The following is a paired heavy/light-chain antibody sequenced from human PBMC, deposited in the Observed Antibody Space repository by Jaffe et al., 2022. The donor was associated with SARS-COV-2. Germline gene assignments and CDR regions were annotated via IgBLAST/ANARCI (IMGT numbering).Light chain of an antibody. CDR1: SSNIGSNI. J-gene: IGLJ3*02. V-gene: IGLV1-44*01. CDR3: AAWDGSLNGGV. Sequence: QSVLTQPPSASGTPGQRVTISCSGSSSNIGSNIVNWYQQVPGTAPKLLIYTNDQRPSGVPDRFSGSKSGTSASLAISGLQSEDEADYYCAAWDGSLNGGVFGGGTKLTVL. CDR2: TND.
Heavy chain of an antibody. J-gene: IGHJ4*02. CDR3: ARYPRFGSSDHIDY. CDR1: GFNFGTYA. Sequence: EVQLLESGGGLVQPGGSLRLSCAASGFNFGTYAMGWVRQAPGKGLEWLSAINPSTGGTYYADSVKGRFTISRDNSKNTLYLQVNSLRAEDTALYYCARYPRFGSSDHIDYWGQGTLVTVSS. V-gene: IGHV3-23*01. D-gene: IGHD1-26*01. CDR2: INPSTGGT.